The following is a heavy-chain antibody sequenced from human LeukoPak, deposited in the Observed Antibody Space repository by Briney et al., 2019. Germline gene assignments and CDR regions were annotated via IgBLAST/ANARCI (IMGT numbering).Heavy chain of an antibody. CDR2: ISGSSGNI. D-gene: IGHD3-10*01. CDR3: ASPVRG. Sequence: GGSLRLSCTASRFTFGDYYMSWIPQAPGKGLERVSYISGSSGNINYADSVKGRFTISRDNAKNSLYLLMNSLRDEDTAVYYCASPVRGWGQGALVTVSS. V-gene: IGHV3-11*03. CDR1: RFTFGDYY. J-gene: IGHJ1*01.